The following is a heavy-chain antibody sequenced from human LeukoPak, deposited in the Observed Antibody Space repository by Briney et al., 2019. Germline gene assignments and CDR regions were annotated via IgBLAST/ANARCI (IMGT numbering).Heavy chain of an antibody. CDR2: IYYSGST. V-gene: IGHV4-59*01. Sequence: SETLSLTCTVSGGSISSYYWSWIRQPPGKGLEWIGYIYYSGSTNYNPSLKSRVTISVDTSKNQFSLKLSSVTAADTAVYYCAGGETGSSGYYYHNWGQGTLVTVSS. CDR1: GGSISSYY. CDR3: AGGETGSSGYYYHN. J-gene: IGHJ4*02. D-gene: IGHD3-22*01.